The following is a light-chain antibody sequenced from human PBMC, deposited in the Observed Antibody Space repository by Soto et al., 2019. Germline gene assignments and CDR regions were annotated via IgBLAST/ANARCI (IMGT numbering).Light chain of an antibody. V-gene: IGLV1-44*01. J-gene: IGLJ2*01. CDR3: AAWDGSLSAVV. CDR2: LNT. Sequence: QSLLTQSPSASGTPGQRVTISCSGSRSNIGTYTVNWYQQLPGTAPTLLIYLNTQRPSGVPARFSGSKSGTSASLAISGLQSEDEADYYCAAWDGSLSAVVFGGGTQLTVL. CDR1: RSNIGTYT.